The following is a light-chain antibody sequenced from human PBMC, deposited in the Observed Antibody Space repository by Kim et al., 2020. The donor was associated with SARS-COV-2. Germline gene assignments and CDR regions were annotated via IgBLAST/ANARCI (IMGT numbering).Light chain of an antibody. Sequence: QAVVTQPPSVSAAPGQKVTISCSGSRSNIGNNPVSWYQQFPGTAPKLITYDNDKRPSGIPDRFSSSKSGTSATLGITGLRTGDEADYYCAVWDDSLKQGVFGGGTQLTVL. J-gene: IGLJ3*02. V-gene: IGLV1-51*01. CDR1: RSNIGNNP. CDR3: AVWDDSLKQGV. CDR2: DND.